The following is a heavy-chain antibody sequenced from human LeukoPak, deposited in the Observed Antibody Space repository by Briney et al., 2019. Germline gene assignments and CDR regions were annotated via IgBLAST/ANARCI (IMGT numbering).Heavy chain of an antibody. J-gene: IGHJ4*02. CDR1: GFTFSNAW. Sequence: GGSLRLSCAASGFTFSNAWMSWVRQAPGKGLEWVGRIKSKTDGGTTDYAAPVKGRFTISRDDSKNTLYLQMNSLRAEDTAVYYCATSTVSRRGEFDYWGQGTLVTVSS. V-gene: IGHV3-15*01. CDR3: ATSTVSRRGEFDY. CDR2: IKSKTDGGTT. D-gene: IGHD3-16*01.